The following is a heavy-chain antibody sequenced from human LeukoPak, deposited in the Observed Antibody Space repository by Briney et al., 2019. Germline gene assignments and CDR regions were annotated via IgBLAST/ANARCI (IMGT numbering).Heavy chain of an antibody. V-gene: IGHV3-23*01. CDR2: VSSSGGNT. J-gene: IGHJ4*02. D-gene: IGHD3-16*01. CDR3: ASSQNYAY. Sequence: GGSLRLSCAASGFTFSSSVMSWVRQAPGKGLEWVSAVSSSGGNTFYADSVRGRFTISRDNSKNMLYLQMNSLRAEDTAVYYCASSQNYAYWGQGTLVTVSS. CDR1: GFTFSSSV.